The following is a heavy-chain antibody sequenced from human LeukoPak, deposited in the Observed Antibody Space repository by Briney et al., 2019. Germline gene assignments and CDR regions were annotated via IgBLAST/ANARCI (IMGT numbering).Heavy chain of an antibody. V-gene: IGHV4-4*07. CDR3: ATEGDSTAELAY. CDR2: IYTSGSY. CDR1: GASISGTS. J-gene: IGHJ4*02. D-gene: IGHD2/OR15-2a*01. Sequence: SETLSLTCTAPGASISGTSWTWPRHPAGRGRNWIGRIYTSGSYNYNPSLNSRVTMSVDTSRNQVSLRVRSVTAADTAVYYCATEGDSTAELAYWGQGTVVTVSS.